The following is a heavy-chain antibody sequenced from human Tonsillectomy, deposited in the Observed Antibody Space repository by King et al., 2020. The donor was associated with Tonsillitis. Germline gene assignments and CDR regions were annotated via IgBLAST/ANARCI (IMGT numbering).Heavy chain of an antibody. CDR1: GFTFSTCA. D-gene: IGHD4/OR15-4a*01. J-gene: IGHJ6*02. CDR3: ARVYGAYDSYYYYGMDV. CDR2: ISYDGSNR. Sequence: VQLVESGGGVVQPGRSLRLSCAASGFTFSTCAMHWVRQAPGKGLEWVTVISYDGSNRYYADSVKGRFTISRDNSKSTLYLQMNSLRVEDTAVYYCARVYGAYDSYYYYGMDVWGQGTTVTVSS. V-gene: IGHV3-30*04.